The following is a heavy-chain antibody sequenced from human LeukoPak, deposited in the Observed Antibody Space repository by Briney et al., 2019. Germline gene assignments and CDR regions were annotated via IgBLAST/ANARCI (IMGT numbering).Heavy chain of an antibody. CDR3: ARVRGNSCDY. CDR1: GYTVSDYY. V-gene: IGHV1-2*02. Sequence: ASVTVSFKTSGYTVSDYYMHWVRQAPGQGLEWMGWLRGDTGDTGSPQKFKGRVTMTRDTATNTAYMQLSRLTYDDTAMYFCARVRGNSCDYWGQGTLVTVSS. D-gene: IGHD6-13*01. J-gene: IGHJ4*02. CDR2: LRGDTGDT.